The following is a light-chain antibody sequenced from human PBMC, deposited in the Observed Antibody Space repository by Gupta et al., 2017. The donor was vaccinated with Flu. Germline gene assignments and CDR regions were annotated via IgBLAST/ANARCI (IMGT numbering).Light chain of an antibody. CDR2: DAT. CDR1: QTIDTY. V-gene: IGKV1-39*01. J-gene: IGKJ2*01. Sequence: DIQMTQSPSSLSASVGDRVTITCRASQTIDTYLNWYQQKPGKAPKLLIYDATSLERGVPSRFSGSESGTDFTLSINGLQPDDFATYYCQQSDSTPYTFGQGTKLESK. CDR3: QQSDSTPYT.